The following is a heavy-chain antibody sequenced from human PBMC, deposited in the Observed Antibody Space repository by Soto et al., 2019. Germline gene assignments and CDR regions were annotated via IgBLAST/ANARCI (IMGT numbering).Heavy chain of an antibody. D-gene: IGHD3-22*01. CDR1: GDSVSSNSAA. CDR2: TYYRSKWYN. J-gene: IGHJ3*02. V-gene: IGHV6-1*01. Sequence: PSQTLSLTCAISGDSVSSNSAAWNWIRQSPSRGLEWLGRTYYRSKWYNDYAVSVKSRITINPDTSKNQFSLQLNSVTPEDTAVYYCARVPYYDSSGYYYRSQVSAFDIWGQGTMVTVSS. CDR3: ARVPYYDSSGYYYRSQVSAFDI.